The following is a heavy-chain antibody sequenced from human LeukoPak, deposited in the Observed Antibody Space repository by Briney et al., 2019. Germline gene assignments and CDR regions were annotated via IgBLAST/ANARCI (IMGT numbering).Heavy chain of an antibody. CDR3: ARAGYYYDSSGYSPPDY. CDR1: GGSISSSSYY. Sequence: PSETLSLTCTVSGGSISSSSYYWGWIRQPPGKGLEWIGSIYYSGSTYYNPSLKSRVTISVDTSKNQFSLKLSSVTAADTAVYYCARAGYYYDSSGYSPPDYWGQGTLVTVSS. V-gene: IGHV4-39*07. D-gene: IGHD3-22*01. J-gene: IGHJ4*02. CDR2: IYYSGST.